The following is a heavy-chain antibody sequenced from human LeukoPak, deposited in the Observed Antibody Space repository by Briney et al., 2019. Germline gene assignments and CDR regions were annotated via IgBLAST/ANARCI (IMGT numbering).Heavy chain of an antibody. CDR3: VRDLDLGGYSSFEY. V-gene: IGHV3-74*01. J-gene: IGHJ4*02. CDR1: GFTFSSYVW. D-gene: IGHD4-23*01. Sequence: GGSLRLSCAASGFTFSSYVWMHWVRQAPGKGLVWVSRIKSDGSSSTYADSVKGRFTISRDSAKNSLYLQMNTLRAEDTAVYYCVRDLDLGGYSSFEYWGQGTLVTVSS. CDR2: IKSDGSSS.